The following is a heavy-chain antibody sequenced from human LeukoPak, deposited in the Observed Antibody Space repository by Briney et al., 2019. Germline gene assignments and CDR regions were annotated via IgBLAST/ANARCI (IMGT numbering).Heavy chain of an antibody. CDR1: AFIFSGHW. Sequence: GGSLRLSCEGSAFIFSGHWMNWVRQTPGKGLEWVASIKEDGSERQYVDSVKGRFSISRDNTKGSLFLQLNSLRAEDTAVYYCARLPESEFDYWGQGTLVTVSS. CDR2: IKEDGSER. V-gene: IGHV3-7*03. D-gene: IGHD1-14*01. J-gene: IGHJ4*02. CDR3: ARLPESEFDY.